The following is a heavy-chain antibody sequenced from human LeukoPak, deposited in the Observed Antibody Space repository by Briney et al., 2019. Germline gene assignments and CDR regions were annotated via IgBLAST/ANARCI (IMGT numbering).Heavy chain of an antibody. CDR1: GYSFTTYW. Sequence: GESLKISCKGSGYSFTTYWIAWVRQMPGKGLEWMGLIYPGDSDIRYSPSFQGQVTISADKSITTAYLQWSSLKASDTAMYYCARHGGTYAYDYWGQGTLVTVSS. J-gene: IGHJ4*02. CDR2: IYPGDSDI. D-gene: IGHD5-12*01. CDR3: ARHGGTYAYDY. V-gene: IGHV5-51*01.